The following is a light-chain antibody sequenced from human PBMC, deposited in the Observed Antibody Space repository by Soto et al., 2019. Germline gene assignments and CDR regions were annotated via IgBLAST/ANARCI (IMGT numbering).Light chain of an antibody. CDR1: QGFNSY. Sequence: IQLTQSPSSLSASVGDRVTITCRASQGFNSYLAWYQQKPGKAPKLLIYAASTLQSGVPSRFSGRRSGTDFTLTISSLQPEDFATYYCQQLTSYPSSTFGGGTKVEIK. V-gene: IGKV1-9*01. J-gene: IGKJ4*01. CDR2: AAS. CDR3: QQLTSYPSST.